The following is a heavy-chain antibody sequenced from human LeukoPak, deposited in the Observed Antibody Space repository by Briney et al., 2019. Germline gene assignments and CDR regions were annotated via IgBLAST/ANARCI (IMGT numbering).Heavy chain of an antibody. D-gene: IGHD3-9*01. CDR1: GFTFSSYS. J-gene: IGHJ4*02. Sequence: GGSLRLSCAASGFTFSSYSMNWVRQAPGKGLEWVSSISSSSSSYIYYADSVKGRFTISRDNAKNSLYLQMNSLRAEDTAVYYCARDQNPDYYDILTGSPSTGDYWGQGTLVTVSS. CDR3: ARDQNPDYYDILTGSPSTGDY. CDR2: ISSSSSSYI. V-gene: IGHV3-21*01.